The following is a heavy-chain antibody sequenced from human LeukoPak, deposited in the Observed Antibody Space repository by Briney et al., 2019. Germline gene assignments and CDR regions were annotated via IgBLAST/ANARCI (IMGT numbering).Heavy chain of an antibody. D-gene: IGHD6-19*01. CDR3: TRHSYSSGWYGYYYYMDV. CDR1: GFTFSGSA. Sequence: PGGSLRLSCAASGFTFSGSAMHWVRQASGKGLEWVGRIGSKANSYATAYAASVKGRFTISRDDSKNTAYLQMNSLKTEDTAVYYCTRHSYSSGWYGYYYYMDVWGKGTTVTVSS. CDR2: IGSKANSYAT. V-gene: IGHV3-73*01. J-gene: IGHJ6*03.